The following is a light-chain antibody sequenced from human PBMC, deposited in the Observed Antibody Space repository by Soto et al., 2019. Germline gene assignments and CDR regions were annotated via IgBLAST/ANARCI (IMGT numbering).Light chain of an antibody. CDR3: SSYTTSNTRQIV. V-gene: IGLV2-14*01. CDR2: DVS. Sequence: QSALTQPASVSGSPGRSITISCTGTSSDVGGYNYVSWYQQHPGKAPKFMIYDVSNRPSGVSNRFSGSKPGNTASLTISGLQAEDEADYYCSSYTTSNTRQIVFGTGTKVTVL. J-gene: IGLJ1*01. CDR1: SSDVGGYNY.